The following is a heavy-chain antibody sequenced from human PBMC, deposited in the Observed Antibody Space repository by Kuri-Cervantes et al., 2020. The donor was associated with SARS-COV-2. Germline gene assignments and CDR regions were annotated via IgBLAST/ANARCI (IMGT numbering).Heavy chain of an antibody. CDR2: INHSGST. Sequence: SETLSLTCAVFGGSFSAYYWNWIRQLPGKGLECIGEINHSGSTNYNPSLNSRVTISVDTSKNQFSLKLSSVTAADTAVYYCASLTPGLYGGNSIGNSYNYWYFDLWGRGTLVTVSS. D-gene: IGHD4-23*01. V-gene: IGHV4-34*01. CDR3: ASLTPGLYGGNSIGNSYNYWYFDL. J-gene: IGHJ2*01. CDR1: GGSFSAYY.